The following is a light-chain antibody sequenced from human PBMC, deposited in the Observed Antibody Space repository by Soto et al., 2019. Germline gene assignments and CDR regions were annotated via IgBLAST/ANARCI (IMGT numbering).Light chain of an antibody. CDR3: QQYHNWPPIT. Sequence: EIALTQSPGTLSLSPGERATLSCMASQSVSSSLAWYQQKPGQTPRLLIYDASTRATGISGSFSGSGSGTEFTLTISSLQSEDFAVYYCQQYHNWPPITFGQGTRLEI. CDR1: QSVSSS. J-gene: IGKJ5*01. CDR2: DAS. V-gene: IGKV3-15*01.